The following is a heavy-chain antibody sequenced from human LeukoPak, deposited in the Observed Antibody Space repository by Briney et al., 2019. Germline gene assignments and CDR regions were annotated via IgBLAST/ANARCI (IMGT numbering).Heavy chain of an antibody. CDR2: IYPGDSDT. D-gene: IGHD2-2*01. CDR1: GYSFTTYW. CDR3: ARRKGCSSTSCPPDY. V-gene: IGHV5-51*01. J-gene: IGHJ4*02. Sequence: GASLKISCRCSGYSFTTYWIGWVRQLPGKGLEWMGIIYPGDSDTRYSPSFQGQVTMSADKSINTAYLQWSSLKASDTAMYYCARRKGCSSTSCPPDYWGQGTLVTVSS.